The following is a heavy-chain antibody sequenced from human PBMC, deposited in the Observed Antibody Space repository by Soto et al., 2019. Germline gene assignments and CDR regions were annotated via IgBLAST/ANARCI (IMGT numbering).Heavy chain of an antibody. J-gene: IGHJ4*02. V-gene: IGHV3-48*01. CDR3: ARSQIAYSSGWYGF. CDR1: GFTFSSYS. CDR2: ISSSSTI. Sequence: GGSLRLSCAASGFTFSSYSMNWVRQAPGKGLEWVSYISSSSTIYYADSVKGRFTISRDNAKNSLYLQMNSLRAEDTAVYYCARSQIAYSSGWYGFWGQGTLVTVSS. D-gene: IGHD6-19*01.